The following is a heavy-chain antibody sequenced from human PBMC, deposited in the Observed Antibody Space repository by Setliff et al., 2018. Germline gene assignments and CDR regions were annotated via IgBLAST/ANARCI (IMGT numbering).Heavy chain of an antibody. Sequence: SETLSLTCTVSGASISSSNWWSWVRQPPGKGLEWIGEIYSTGSVNYNPSLKSRVTMSVDKSKNQFSLKLRSVTAADTAIYYCARYVKFSPDAFDYWGQGTLVTVSS. CDR3: ARYVKFSPDAFDY. V-gene: IGHV4-4*02. J-gene: IGHJ4*02. D-gene: IGHD2-8*01. CDR1: GASISSSNW. CDR2: IYSTGSV.